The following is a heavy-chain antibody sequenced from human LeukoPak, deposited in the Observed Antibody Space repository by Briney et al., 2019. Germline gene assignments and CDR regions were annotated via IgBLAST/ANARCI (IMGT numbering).Heavy chain of an antibody. CDR3: ARGCSGGTPHNWFDP. CDR2: IYYSGST. J-gene: IGHJ5*02. CDR1: GCSISGYY. Sequence: PSETLSLTCTVSGCSISGYYWSWIRQPPGKGLEWIGYIYYSGSTNYNPSLKSRVTISVDTSKNQFSLKLSSVADADAAVYYSARGCSGGTPHNWFDPWGQGTLVTVS. V-gene: IGHV4-59*01. D-gene: IGHD2-15*01.